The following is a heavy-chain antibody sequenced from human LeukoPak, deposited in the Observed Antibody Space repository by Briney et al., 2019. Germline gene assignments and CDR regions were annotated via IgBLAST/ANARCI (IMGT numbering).Heavy chain of an antibody. J-gene: IGHJ4*02. D-gene: IGHD5-24*01. Sequence: SVKVSCKASGGTFSSYAISWVRQAPGQGLEWMGRIIPIFGTANYAQKFQGSVTITTDESTSTAYMELSSLRSEDTAVYYCARGRSRDGYVLDYWGQGTLVTVSS. CDR1: GGTFSSYA. CDR2: IIPIFGTA. V-gene: IGHV1-69*05. CDR3: ARGRSRDGYVLDY.